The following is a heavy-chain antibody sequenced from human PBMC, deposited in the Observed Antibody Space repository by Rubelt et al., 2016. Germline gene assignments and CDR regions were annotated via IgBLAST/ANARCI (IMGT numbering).Heavy chain of an antibody. Sequence: QVQLQQWGAGLLKPSETLSLTCAVYGGSFSGYYWSWIRQPPGKGLEWIGSIYYSGSTYYNPSLKSRGTIVVDTSKNQFSLKLSSVTAADTAVYYCARHNWGLYYFDYWGQGTLVTVSS. J-gene: IGHJ4*02. D-gene: IGHD7-27*01. CDR2: IYYSGST. CDR3: ARHNWGLYYFDY. V-gene: IGHV4-34*01. CDR1: GGSFSGYY.